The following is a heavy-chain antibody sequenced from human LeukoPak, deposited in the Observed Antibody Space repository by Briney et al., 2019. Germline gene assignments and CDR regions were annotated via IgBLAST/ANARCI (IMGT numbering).Heavy chain of an antibody. CDR3: ANGGRTAMVPIDY. J-gene: IGHJ4*02. CDR1: GFTFSNYA. D-gene: IGHD5-18*01. V-gene: IGHV3-30-3*01. Sequence: GGSLRLSCAASGFTFSNYAMHWVRQAPGKGLEWVAVISYDGSNKYYTDSVKGRFTISRDNSENTLYLQMNSLRAEDTAVYYCANGGRTAMVPIDYWGQGTLVTVSS. CDR2: ISYDGSNK.